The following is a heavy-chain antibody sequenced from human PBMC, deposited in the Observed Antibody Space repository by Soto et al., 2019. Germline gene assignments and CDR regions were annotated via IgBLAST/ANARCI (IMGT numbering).Heavy chain of an antibody. CDR3: AGERGGPTTSAFDI. Sequence: EVQLVESGGGLVQPGGSLRLSCAASGFTFNSYYMTWVRQAPGKGLEWVANIRQDGSDKYYVGSVKCRFTISRDNAKKSLYLQMNSLRAEDTAVYYCAGERGGPTTSAFDIWGQGTMVTVSS. CDR2: IRQDGSDK. J-gene: IGHJ3*02. D-gene: IGHD1-26*01. CDR1: GFTFNSYY. V-gene: IGHV3-7*04.